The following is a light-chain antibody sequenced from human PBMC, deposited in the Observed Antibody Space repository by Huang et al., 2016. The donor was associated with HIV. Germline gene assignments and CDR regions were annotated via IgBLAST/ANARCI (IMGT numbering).Light chain of an antibody. V-gene: IGKV3-15*01. CDR3: QQYNNWPGT. Sequence: EIVMTQSPATLSVSPGERATLSCRASQSVSSNLAWYQQKPGQAPMLLIYGASTRATGIPARFSGSGSGTEFTLTISSRQSEDFAVYYCQQYNNWPGTFGQGTKVEIK. CDR1: QSVSSN. CDR2: GAS. J-gene: IGKJ1*01.